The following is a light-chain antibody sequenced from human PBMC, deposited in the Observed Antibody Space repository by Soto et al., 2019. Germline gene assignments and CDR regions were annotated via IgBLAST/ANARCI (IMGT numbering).Light chain of an antibody. CDR3: SSYAGSNIVV. J-gene: IGLJ2*01. CDR1: SSDVGGYNY. Sequence: QSALTQPPSASGSPGQSVTISCTGTSSDVGGYNYVSWYQQHPVKAPKLMIYEVSKRPSGVPDRVSGSKSGNTASLTVSGLQAEDEADYYCSSYAGSNIVVFGGGTKLTVL. V-gene: IGLV2-8*01. CDR2: EVS.